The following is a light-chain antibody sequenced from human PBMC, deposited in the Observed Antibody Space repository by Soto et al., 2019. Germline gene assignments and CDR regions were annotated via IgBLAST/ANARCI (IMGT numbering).Light chain of an antibody. Sequence: SPVTLSASVPDRVTITCRGSQSMSSWLAWYQQKPGKAPKLLIYKASTLETGVPSRFSGSGSGTEFTLTISILQPDDFTTYWSPLYNCQPSTFGQGTKAAIK. CDR2: KAS. J-gene: IGKJ1*01. V-gene: IGKV1-5*03. CDR3: PLYNCQPST. CDR1: QSMSSW.